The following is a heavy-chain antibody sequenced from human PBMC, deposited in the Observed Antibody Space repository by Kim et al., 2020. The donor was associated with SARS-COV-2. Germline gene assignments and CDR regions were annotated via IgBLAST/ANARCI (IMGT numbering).Heavy chain of an antibody. CDR1: GGSLSGYY. Sequence: SETLSLTCAVYGGSLSGYYWSWIRQPPGKGLEWIGEINHSGSTNYNPSLKSRVTISVDTSKNQFSLKLSSVTAADTAVYYCARGDAKSYCSGGSCYLTLFDYWGQGTLVTVSS. CDR3: ARGDAKSYCSGGSCYLTLFDY. J-gene: IGHJ4*02. CDR2: INHSGST. D-gene: IGHD2-15*01. V-gene: IGHV4-34*01.